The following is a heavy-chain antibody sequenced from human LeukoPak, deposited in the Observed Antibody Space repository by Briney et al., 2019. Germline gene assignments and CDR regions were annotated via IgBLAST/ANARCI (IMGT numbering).Heavy chain of an antibody. Sequence: PGGSLRLSCAASGFTFSSYAMSWVRQAPGKGLEWVSAISGSGDSTYYADSVKGRFSISRDNSKNALYLQMNSLRAEDTAVYYCARWGDYEAFDIWGQGTMVTVSS. V-gene: IGHV3-23*01. CDR3: ARWGDYEAFDI. CDR1: GFTFSSYA. J-gene: IGHJ3*02. CDR2: ISGSGDST. D-gene: IGHD4-17*01.